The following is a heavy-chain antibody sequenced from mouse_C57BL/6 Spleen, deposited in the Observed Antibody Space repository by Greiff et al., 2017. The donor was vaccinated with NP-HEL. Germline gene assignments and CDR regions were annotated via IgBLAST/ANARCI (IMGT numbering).Heavy chain of an antibody. J-gene: IGHJ4*01. CDR3: ARDYDYFYYAMDD. D-gene: IGHD2-4*01. CDR2: IYPGDGDT. Sequence: QVQLQQSGPELVKPGASVKISCKASGYAFSSSWMNWVKQRPGKGLERIGRIYPGDGDTNYNGKFKGKATLTSDKSSSTAYMQLGSLTSEDSAVYFCARDYDYFYYAMDDWGQGTSVTVSS. V-gene: IGHV1-82*01. CDR1: GYAFSSSW.